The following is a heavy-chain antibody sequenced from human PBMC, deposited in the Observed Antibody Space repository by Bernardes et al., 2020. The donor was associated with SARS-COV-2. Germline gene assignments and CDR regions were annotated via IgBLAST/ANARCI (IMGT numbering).Heavy chain of an antibody. CDR2: VYFTGNT. CDR3: ARDVFLGSSWDQSYYGMDV. D-gene: IGHD6-13*01. J-gene: IGHJ6*02. Sequence: SETLSLTCTVSGGPIGSHYWSWIRQSPGKGLEWIGNVYFTGNTNHNPALRSRAIIGIDTSKGQFSLRLNSVTAADAAVYYCARDVFLGSSWDQSYYGMDVWGQGTTVTVSS. V-gene: IGHV4-59*11. CDR1: GGPIGSHY.